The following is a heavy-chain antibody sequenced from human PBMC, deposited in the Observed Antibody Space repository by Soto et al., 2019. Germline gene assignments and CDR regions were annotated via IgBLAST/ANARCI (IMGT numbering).Heavy chain of an antibody. Sequence: ASVKVSCKASGYTFTSYGISWVRQAPGQGLEWMGWISAYNGNTNYAQKLQGRVTMTTDTSTSTAYMELRSLRSDDTAVYYCARDNNWHYDEGFDPWGQATLVTVSS. D-gene: IGHD1-7*01. CDR2: ISAYNGNT. J-gene: IGHJ5*02. CDR3: ARDNNWHYDEGFDP. V-gene: IGHV1-18*01. CDR1: GYTFTSYG.